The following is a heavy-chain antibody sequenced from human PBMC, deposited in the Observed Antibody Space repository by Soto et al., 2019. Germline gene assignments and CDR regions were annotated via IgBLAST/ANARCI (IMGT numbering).Heavy chain of an antibody. CDR3: ATGPVVGATTDHY. CDR1: GGTFSSYA. D-gene: IGHD1-26*01. CDR2: IIPIFGTA. J-gene: IGHJ4*02. V-gene: IGHV1-69*13. Sequence: ASVKVSCKASGGTFSSYAISWGRQAPGQGLEWMGGIIPIFGTANYAQKFQGRVTITADESTSTAYMELSSLRSEDTAVYYCATGPVVGATTDHYWGQGTLVTVSS.